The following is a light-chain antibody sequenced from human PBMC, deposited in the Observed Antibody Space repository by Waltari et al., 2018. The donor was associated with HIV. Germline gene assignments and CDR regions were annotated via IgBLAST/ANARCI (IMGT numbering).Light chain of an antibody. CDR2: DND. CDR3: GTWDSSLSAVV. Sequence: VSAAPGQKVTISCSGSRSNIGNNYVSWYQQLPGTAPKLLIYDNDKRPSGIPDRFSGSKSGTSATLGITGLQTGDEADYYCGTWDSSLSAVVFGGGTKLTVL. CDR1: RSNIGNNY. J-gene: IGLJ2*01. V-gene: IGLV1-51*01.